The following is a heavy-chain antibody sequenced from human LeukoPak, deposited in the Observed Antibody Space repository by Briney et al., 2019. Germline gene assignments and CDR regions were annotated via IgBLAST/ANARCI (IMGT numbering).Heavy chain of an antibody. CDR1: GFPFSSYG. D-gene: IGHD6-19*01. CDR2: LVYDARSD. Sequence: GTSLRLPCAASGFPFSSYGMHWVRQAPGKGLEWVARLVYDARSDYANSVKGRFTISRDNSKNTLSLQMNSLRAEDTAVYYCARDSLSPYSSGWQGDRFFDYWGQGTLVTVSS. CDR3: ARDSLSPYSSGWQGDRFFDY. J-gene: IGHJ4*02. V-gene: IGHV3-33*01.